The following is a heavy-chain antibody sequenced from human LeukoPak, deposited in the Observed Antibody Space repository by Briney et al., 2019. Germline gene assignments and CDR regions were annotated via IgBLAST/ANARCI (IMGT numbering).Heavy chain of an antibody. D-gene: IGHD4-11*01. V-gene: IGHV1-69*04. Sequence: SVKVSCKASGGTFSSYTISWVRQAPGQGLEWMGRIIPILGIANYAQKFQGRVTITADKSTSTAYMELSSLRSEDTAVYYCAREALSTVTPIGGGQGTLVTVSS. CDR2: IIPILGIA. J-gene: IGHJ1*01. CDR1: GGTFSSYT. CDR3: AREALSTVTPIG.